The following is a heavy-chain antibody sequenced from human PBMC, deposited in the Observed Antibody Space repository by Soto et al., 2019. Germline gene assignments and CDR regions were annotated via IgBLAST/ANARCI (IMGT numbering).Heavy chain of an antibody. CDR1: GGTFSSYA. CDR2: IIPIFGTV. Sequence: QVQLVQSGAAVKKPGSSVKVSCKASGGTFSSYAISWVRQAPGQVLEWMGGIIPIFGTVNYAQKFQGRVTITADKATSTAYVELSSLRSEDTAVYFCARAGSYGTGDYWGQGTLVTVSS. CDR3: ARAGSYGTGDY. V-gene: IGHV1-69*06. D-gene: IGHD3-10*01. J-gene: IGHJ4*02.